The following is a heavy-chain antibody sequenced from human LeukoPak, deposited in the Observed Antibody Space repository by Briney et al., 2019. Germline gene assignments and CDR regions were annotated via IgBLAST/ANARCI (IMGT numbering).Heavy chain of an antibody. D-gene: IGHD4-23*01. CDR2: INGDGRTT. V-gene: IGHV3-74*01. CDR1: EFTLSSYW. Sequence: GGSLRLSCAASEFTLSSYWMHWVRQAPGKGLGWGSRINGDGRTTNYADSVKGRFTISRDIAKNTLYLLVNSLRAEDTAVYFCARGNSGNGNSDYWGQGTLVTVSS. CDR3: ARGNSGNGNSDY. J-gene: IGHJ4*02.